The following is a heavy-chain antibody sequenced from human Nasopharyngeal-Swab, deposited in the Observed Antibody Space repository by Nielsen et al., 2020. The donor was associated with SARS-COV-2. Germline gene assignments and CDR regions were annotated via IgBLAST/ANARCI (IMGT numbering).Heavy chain of an antibody. V-gene: IGHV3-21*01. J-gene: IGHJ4*02. CDR3: ARDLGSGWALDY. CDR2: ISSRSNYI. Sequence: GESLKISCAASGFTFSTYSMNWARQAPGKGLEWVSGISSRSNYIYYADSVKGRFTISRDSAKNSLFLQMNSLRVEDTAVYFCARDLGSGWALDYWGQGSLVTVSS. D-gene: IGHD6-19*01. CDR1: GFTFSTYS.